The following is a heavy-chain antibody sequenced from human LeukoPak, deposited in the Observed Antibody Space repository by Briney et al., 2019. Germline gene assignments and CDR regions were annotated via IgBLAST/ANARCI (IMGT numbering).Heavy chain of an antibody. CDR3: ARRGYCSSTSCRLPDY. D-gene: IGHD2-2*01. CDR1: GYIFTSYW. Sequence: GESLQISCKGSGYIFTSYWIGWVRQMPGKGLEWMGIIYPGDSDTRYSPSFQGQVTISADKSISTAYLQWSSLKASDTAMYYCARRGYCSSTSCRLPDYWGQGTLVTVSS. CDR2: IYPGDSDT. J-gene: IGHJ4*02. V-gene: IGHV5-51*01.